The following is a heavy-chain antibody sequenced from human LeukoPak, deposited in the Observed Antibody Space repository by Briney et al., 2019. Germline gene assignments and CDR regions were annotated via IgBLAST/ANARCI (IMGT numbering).Heavy chain of an antibody. J-gene: IGHJ4*02. CDR1: GGTFSGYY. Sequence: SETLSLTCAVYGGTFSGYYMSWIRQPPGKGLEWIGEINNSGSTNYNPSLKSRVTISVDTSKNKFYLQLSSLTAADTAVYYCARVPTPDSNYYWSGSYGGDYWPQGTVVSVP. CDR3: ARVPTPDSNYYWSGSYGGDY. D-gene: IGHD3-10*01. CDR2: INNSGST. V-gene: IGHV4-34*01.